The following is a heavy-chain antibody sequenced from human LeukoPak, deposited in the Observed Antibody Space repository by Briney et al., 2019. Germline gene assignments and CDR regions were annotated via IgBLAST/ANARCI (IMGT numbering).Heavy chain of an antibody. J-gene: IGHJ5*02. CDR3: ARDLGQYYDTSDNWFDP. D-gene: IGHD3-22*01. Sequence: PGGSLRLSCEASGFTFSTYAMSWVRQAPGKGLEWVSGFSVSDKTTYYADSVKGRFTISRDNSKNTLYLQINSLRAEDTAVYYCARDLGQYYDTSDNWFDPWGQGTLVTVSS. V-gene: IGHV3-23*01. CDR1: GFTFSTYA. CDR2: FSVSDKTT.